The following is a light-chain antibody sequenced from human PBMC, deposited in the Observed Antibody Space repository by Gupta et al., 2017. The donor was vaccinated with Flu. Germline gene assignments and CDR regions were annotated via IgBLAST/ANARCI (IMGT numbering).Light chain of an antibody. V-gene: IGLV1-47*01. CDR3: AAWDDSLSVGV. Sequence: QSVLTQPPSASGTPGQWVTISCSGSSSNIGSNYVYWYQQLPGTAPKVLIYRNNQRPSGAPDRISGSKSGISASLAISGLRSEDEAEYYCAAWDDSLSVGVFGGGTKLTVL. CDR1: SSNIGSNY. CDR2: RNN. J-gene: IGLJ3*02.